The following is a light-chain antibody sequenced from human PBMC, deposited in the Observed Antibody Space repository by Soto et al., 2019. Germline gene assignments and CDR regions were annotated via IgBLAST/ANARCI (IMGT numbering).Light chain of an antibody. CDR3: QSYDSSLTVV. Sequence: QSALTQPASVSGAPGQRVTISCTGSSSNIGAGYDVHWYQQFPGTTPKFLIYGNTNRPSGVPDRFSASKSGTSASLDITGLQAEDEAEYFCQSYDSSLTVVFGGGTKVTVL. V-gene: IGLV1-40*01. CDR2: GNT. J-gene: IGLJ2*01. CDR1: SSNIGAGYD.